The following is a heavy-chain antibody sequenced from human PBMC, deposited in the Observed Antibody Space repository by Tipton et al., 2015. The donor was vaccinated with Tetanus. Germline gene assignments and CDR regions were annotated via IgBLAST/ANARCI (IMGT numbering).Heavy chain of an antibody. CDR1: GGSLSSGTFY. CDR2: VYYNGNS. CDR3: ARSADNWFDP. Sequence: TLSLTCTLSGGSLSSGTFYWDWIRHSPGKGLEWIGNVYYNGNSLQNPSLKSRVTLSLDKSKNQFSLKLTSVTAADSAAYFCARSADNWFDPWGPGILVTVSS. J-gene: IGHJ5*02. V-gene: IGHV4-39*01.